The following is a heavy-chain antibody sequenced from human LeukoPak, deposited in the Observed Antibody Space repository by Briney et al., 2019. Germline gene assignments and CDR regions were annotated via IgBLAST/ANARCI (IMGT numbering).Heavy chain of an antibody. Sequence: SETLSLTCTVSGGSISRYYWSWIRQPAGKGLEWIGRIYSTGSTNYNPSLKSRVTMSVDTSKNQFSLRLRSVTAADTAVYYCARQIASAGTAGFDLWGQGALVTVSS. V-gene: IGHV4-4*07. CDR2: IYSTGST. CDR1: GGSISRYY. J-gene: IGHJ4*02. CDR3: ARQIASAGTAGFDL. D-gene: IGHD6-13*01.